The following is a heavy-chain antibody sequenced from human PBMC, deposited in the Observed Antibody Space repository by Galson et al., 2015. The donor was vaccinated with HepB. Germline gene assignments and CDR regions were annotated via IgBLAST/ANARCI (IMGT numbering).Heavy chain of an antibody. J-gene: IGHJ4*02. CDR2: SSPYNDKT. CDR1: GYIFTSYG. Sequence: SVKVSCKASGYIFTSYGITWVRQAPGQGLEWMGWSSPYNDKTNYARNFQGRVTMTTDTSASTAYMELRSLRSDDTAVFYCARHASYYDSSGYLDYWGQGTLVTVSS. CDR3: ARHASYYDSSGYLDY. D-gene: IGHD3-22*01. V-gene: IGHV1-18*01.